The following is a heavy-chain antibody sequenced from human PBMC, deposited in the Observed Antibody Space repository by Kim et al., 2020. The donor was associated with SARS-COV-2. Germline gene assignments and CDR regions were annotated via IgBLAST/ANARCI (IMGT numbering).Heavy chain of an antibody. CDR3: ARVGLGVTDNWFDP. V-gene: IGHV4-34*01. J-gene: IGHJ5*02. Sequence: NQSLQRRLTISVDTSKNQFSLKLSSVTAADTAVYYCARVGLGVTDNWFDPWGQGTLVTVSS. D-gene: IGHD3-22*01.